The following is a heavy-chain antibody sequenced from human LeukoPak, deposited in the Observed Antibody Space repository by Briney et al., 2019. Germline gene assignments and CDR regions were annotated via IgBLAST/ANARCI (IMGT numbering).Heavy chain of an antibody. CDR1: GFTFSSYS. Sequence: PGGSLRLSCAASGFTFSSYSMNWVRQAPGKGLEWVSSISSSSSYIYYADSVKGRFTISRDNAKNSLYLQMNSLRAEDTAVYYCARGGTMVRGVLDYWGQGTLVTVSS. D-gene: IGHD3-10*01. J-gene: IGHJ4*02. CDR3: ARGGTMVRGVLDY. V-gene: IGHV3-21*01. CDR2: ISSSSSYI.